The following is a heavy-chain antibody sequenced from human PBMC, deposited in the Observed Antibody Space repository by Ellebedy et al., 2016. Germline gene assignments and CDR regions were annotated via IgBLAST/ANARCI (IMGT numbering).Heavy chain of an antibody. D-gene: IGHD3-16*02. CDR3: ARLGDLSIDAFDV. J-gene: IGHJ3*01. V-gene: IGHV4-39*01. CDR1: GDSISSSSYY. CDR2: VYYTGSA. Sequence: SETLSLTCTVSGDSISSSSYYWGWIRQPPGKGLEWIGNVYYTGSAFYNLSLTSRVTISLDTPNNKFSLTLRSVSAADTAVYYWARLGDLSIDAFDVWGPGTTVTVAS.